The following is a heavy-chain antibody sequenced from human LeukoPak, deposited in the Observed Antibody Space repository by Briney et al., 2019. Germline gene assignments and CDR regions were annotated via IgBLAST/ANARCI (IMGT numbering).Heavy chain of an antibody. V-gene: IGHV1-18*01. CDR2: ISAYNGNT. J-gene: IGHJ6*03. D-gene: IGHD2-8*01. Sequence: ASVKVSCKASGYTFTSYDINWVRQAPGQGLEWMGWISAYNGNTNYAQKLQGRVTMTTDTSTSTAYMELRSLRSDDTAVYYCARTTWGCTNGVCYYYYYYMDVWGKGTTVTVSS. CDR3: ARTTWGCTNGVCYYYYYYMDV. CDR1: GYTFTSYD.